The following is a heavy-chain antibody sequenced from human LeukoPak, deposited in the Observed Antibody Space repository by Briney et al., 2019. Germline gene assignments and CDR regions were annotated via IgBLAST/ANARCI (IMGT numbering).Heavy chain of an antibody. D-gene: IGHD2-2*01. J-gene: IGHJ6*02. V-gene: IGHV4-4*07. CDR3: ARDRAPSSYLGLHV. Sequence: KASETLSLTCSISGGSISGHYWSWIRQPAGKGLEWIGHIYTSGTTNYNPSLKSRVTMSVDTSKQQISLKLNSVTAADTAVYYCARDRAPSSYLGLHVWGQGTTVTVSS. CDR2: IYTSGTT. CDR1: GGSISGHY.